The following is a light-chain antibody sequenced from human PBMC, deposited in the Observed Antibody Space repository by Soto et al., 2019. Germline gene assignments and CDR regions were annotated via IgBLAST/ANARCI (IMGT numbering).Light chain of an antibody. CDR3: MQATHWPTT. J-gene: IGKJ5*01. Sequence: EVVMTQSPRSLPLTLCQPSYSSCISSERLVYSHGNTYLNWFQQRPGQSPRRLIYKASNRDSGVTARFSGSGSGTDFTLKISRVEAEDVAVYYCMQATHWPTTCGHGTRLEIK. CDR1: ERLVYSHGNTY. V-gene: IGKV2-30*01. CDR2: KAS.